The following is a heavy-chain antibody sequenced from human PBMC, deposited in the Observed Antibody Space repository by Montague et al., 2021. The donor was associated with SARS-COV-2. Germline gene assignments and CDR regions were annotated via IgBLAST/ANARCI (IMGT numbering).Heavy chain of an antibody. CDR2: IHYSGST. CDR1: GGSISNYY. CDR3: ARHGLEGANNCYFGLDD. J-gene: IGHJ6*02. V-gene: IGHV4-59*08. Sequence: SETLSLTCTVSGGSISNYYWSWIRQPPGKGLEWIGYIHYSGSTSSNPSLKGRVTISIDTSKNRFSLNLSSVTAADTAIYYCARHGLEGANNCYFGLDDWGQGTTVTVSS. D-gene: IGHD2-8*01.